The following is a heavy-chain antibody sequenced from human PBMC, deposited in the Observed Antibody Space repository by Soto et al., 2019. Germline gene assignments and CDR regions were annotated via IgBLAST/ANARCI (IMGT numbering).Heavy chain of an antibody. D-gene: IGHD3-10*01. CDR2: IYYSGSA. CDR3: ARRYGSAFDI. Sequence: SETLSLTCTVSGGSISSSDYYWGWIRQPPGKGLEWIGNIYYSGSASYNPSLKSRVTISVDTSKNQVSLKLSSVTAADTAVYYCARRYGSAFDIWGQGTMVTVSS. CDR1: GGSISSSDYY. J-gene: IGHJ3*02. V-gene: IGHV4-39*07.